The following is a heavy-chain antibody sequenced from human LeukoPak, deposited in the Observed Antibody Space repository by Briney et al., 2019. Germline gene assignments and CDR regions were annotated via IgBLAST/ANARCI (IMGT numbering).Heavy chain of an antibody. CDR1: GYTFTSYY. V-gene: IGHV1-46*01. CDR2: INPSGGST. D-gene: IGHD3-10*01. CDR3: ARVRGSGTFDY. Sequence: ASVKVSCKASGYTFTSYYMHWVRQAPGQGLEWMGIINPSGGSTSYAQKFQGRVTTTRDMSTSTVYVELSSLRSEDTAVYYCARVRGSGTFDYWGQGTLVTVSS. J-gene: IGHJ4*02.